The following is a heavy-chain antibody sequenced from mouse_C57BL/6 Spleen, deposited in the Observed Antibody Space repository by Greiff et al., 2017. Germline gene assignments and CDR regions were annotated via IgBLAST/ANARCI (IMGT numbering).Heavy chain of an antibody. J-gene: IGHJ1*03. CDR2: ISDGGSYT. Sequence: EVQLVESGGGLVKPGGSLKLSCAASGFTFSSYAMSWVRQTPEKRLEWVATISDGGSYTYYPDNVKGRFTISRDNAKNNLYLQMSHLKSEDTAMYYCARDRGTTVVATRYFDVWGTGTTVTVSS. D-gene: IGHD1-1*01. V-gene: IGHV5-4*01. CDR3: ARDRGTTVVATRYFDV. CDR1: GFTFSSYA.